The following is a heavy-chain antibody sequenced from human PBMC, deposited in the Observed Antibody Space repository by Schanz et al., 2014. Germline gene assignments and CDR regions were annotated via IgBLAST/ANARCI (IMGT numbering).Heavy chain of an antibody. CDR2: INTATGNP. J-gene: IGHJ4*02. V-gene: IGHV7-4-1*02. Sequence: QVQLVQSGSQLKKPGASVKISCKASGYIFTSYALNWVRQAPGQGLEWMGYINTATGNPTAAQGFTGRFVFSLDTSGKTAYPQTNRLRPEDTAVYFCARHVRFDELSVVDYWGQGTRVTVSS. CDR3: ARHVRFDELSVVDY. CDR1: GYIFTSYA. D-gene: IGHD3-10*01.